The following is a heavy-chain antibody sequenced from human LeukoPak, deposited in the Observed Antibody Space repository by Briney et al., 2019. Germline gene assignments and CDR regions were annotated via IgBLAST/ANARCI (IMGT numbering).Heavy chain of an antibody. CDR3: ARHPNSNWDY. CDR2: INEGGNEK. J-gene: IGHJ4*02. Sequence: GGSLRLSCAASGFTFRNYWMSWVRQVPGKGLEWVVNINEGGNEKNYVDSVKGRFTASRDNAQNSLYLQMNSLRVGDTAVYYCARHPNSNWDYWGQGTLVTVSS. D-gene: IGHD6-13*01. V-gene: IGHV3-7*03. CDR1: GFTFRNYW.